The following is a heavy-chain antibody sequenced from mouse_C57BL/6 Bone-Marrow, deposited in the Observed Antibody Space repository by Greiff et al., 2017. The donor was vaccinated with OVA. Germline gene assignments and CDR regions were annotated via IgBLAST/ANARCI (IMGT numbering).Heavy chain of an antibody. Sequence: VQLQQSGTVLVRPGASVKMSCKTSGYTFTSYWMHWVKQRPGQGLEWIGAIYPGNSTTSYNQKLKGKAKLTADTSASTAYMELSSLTNEHSAVYYCTSEDYYGSSYRWFAYWGQGTLVTVSA. CDR3: TSEDYYGSSYRWFAY. CDR2: IYPGNSTT. J-gene: IGHJ3*01. D-gene: IGHD1-1*01. CDR1: GYTFTSYW. V-gene: IGHV1-5*01.